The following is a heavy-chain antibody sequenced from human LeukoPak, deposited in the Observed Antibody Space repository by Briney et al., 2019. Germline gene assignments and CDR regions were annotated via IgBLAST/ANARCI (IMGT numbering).Heavy chain of an antibody. J-gene: IGHJ4*02. CDR2: INTDASNT. CDR3: ATDQSIAGPTTADY. V-gene: IGHV3-74*01. Sequence: SGGSLRLSCVASGFTFSRFWMHWVRQAPGKGLVWVSRINTDASNTIYADSVKGRFTISRDNAKNTLYLQMNSLRAEDTAVYYCATDQSIAGPTTADYWGQGTLVTVSS. CDR1: GFTFSRFW. D-gene: IGHD1-26*01.